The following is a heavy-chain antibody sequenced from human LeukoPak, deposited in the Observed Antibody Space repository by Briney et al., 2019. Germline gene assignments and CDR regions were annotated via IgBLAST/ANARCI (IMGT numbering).Heavy chain of an antibody. Sequence: PSETLSLTCAVYGGSFSGYYWSWVRQPPGKGLEWIGEINHSGSTNYNPSLKSRVTISVDTSKNQFSLKLSSVTAADTAVYYCARHEREYGSGSYYPDYWGQGTLVTVSS. D-gene: IGHD3-10*01. CDR2: INHSGST. J-gene: IGHJ4*02. CDR3: ARHEREYGSGSYYPDY. CDR1: GGSFSGYY. V-gene: IGHV4-34*01.